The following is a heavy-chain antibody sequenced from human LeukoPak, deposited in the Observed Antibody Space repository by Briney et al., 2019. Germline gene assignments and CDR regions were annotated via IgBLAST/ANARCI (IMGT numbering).Heavy chain of an antibody. J-gene: IGHJ4*02. CDR3: AKDGYSSFPYYFDY. CDR1: GFTFSSYG. CDR2: ISYDGSNK. V-gene: IGHV3-30*18. D-gene: IGHD6-19*01. Sequence: PGGSLRLSCAASGFTFSSYGMHWVRQAPGKGLEWVAVISYDGSNKYYADSVKGRFTISRDNSKNTLYLQMNSLRAEDTAVYCCAKDGYSSFPYYFDYWGQGTLVTVSS.